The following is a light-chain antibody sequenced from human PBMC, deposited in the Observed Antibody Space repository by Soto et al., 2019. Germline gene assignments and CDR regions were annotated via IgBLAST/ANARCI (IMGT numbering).Light chain of an antibody. CDR1: QGIYTS. J-gene: IGKJ4*01. CDR3: QQIYSYPLT. CDR2: DAS. Sequence: DIQLTQSPSFLSASVGDRVTITCRASQGIYTSVAWYQQKPGRAPRLLISDASTLQSGVPSRFSGSGSGTEFTLTVSSLKSEDSASYYCQQIYSYPLTFGGGTKVEV. V-gene: IGKV1-9*01.